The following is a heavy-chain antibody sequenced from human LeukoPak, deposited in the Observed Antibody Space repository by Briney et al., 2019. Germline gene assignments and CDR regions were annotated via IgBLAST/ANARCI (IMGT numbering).Heavy chain of an antibody. CDR1: GFTFSSYS. J-gene: IGHJ5*02. V-gene: IGHV3-23*01. CDR3: AKDSSGWYHWFDP. CDR2: ISGSGGST. Sequence: GGSLRLSCAASGFTFSSYSMSWVRQAPGKGLEWVSAISGSGGSTHYADSVKGRFTISRDNSKNTLYLQMNSLRAEDTAVYYCAKDSSGWYHWFDPWGQGTLVTVSS. D-gene: IGHD6-19*01.